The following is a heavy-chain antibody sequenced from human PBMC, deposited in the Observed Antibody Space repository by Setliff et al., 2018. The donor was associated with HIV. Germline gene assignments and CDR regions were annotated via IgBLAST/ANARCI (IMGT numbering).Heavy chain of an antibody. Sequence: GGSLRLSCIASGFTFSDYYMNWIRQAPGKGLEWVAYISTSGNSIYYADSVKGRFTISWDNAKGSLYLQMNSLRAEDTAIYYCARVRLYNTALDYWGQGTLVTVSS. CDR3: ARVRLYNTALDY. V-gene: IGHV3-11*04. D-gene: IGHD3-3*01. J-gene: IGHJ4*02. CDR2: ISTSGNSI. CDR1: GFTFSDYY.